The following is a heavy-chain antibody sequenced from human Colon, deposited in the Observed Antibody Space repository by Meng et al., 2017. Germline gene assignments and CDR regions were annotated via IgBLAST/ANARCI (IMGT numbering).Heavy chain of an antibody. CDR1: GGSIGSNNW. CDR2: IDHTGNT. Sequence: LEESGPGLVKPSGTLSLPCRVSGGSIGSNNWWSWLRQSPGKGLEWIGEIDHTGNTNYNPSLKSRVTISVDKSKNQFSLKLSFMTAADTAVYYCARVGPGELPNFFDPWGQGTLVTVSS. J-gene: IGHJ5*02. D-gene: IGHD1-7*01. V-gene: IGHV4-4*02. CDR3: ARVGPGELPNFFDP.